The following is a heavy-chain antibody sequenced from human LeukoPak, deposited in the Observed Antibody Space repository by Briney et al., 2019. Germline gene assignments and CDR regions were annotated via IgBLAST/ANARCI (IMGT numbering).Heavy chain of an antibody. J-gene: IGHJ6*02. D-gene: IGHD1-26*01. CDR2: IYPGDFDT. V-gene: IGHV5-51*01. CDR3: TRFGRSGSYGMDV. Sequence: GESLKISCKGSGYGFSSYWIGWVRQMPGKGLEWVGIIYPGDFDTRYSPSFQGQVTISADKSIGTAFLQWGSLKASDTAIYYCTRFGRSGSYGMDVWGQGTTVTVSS. CDR1: GYGFSSYW.